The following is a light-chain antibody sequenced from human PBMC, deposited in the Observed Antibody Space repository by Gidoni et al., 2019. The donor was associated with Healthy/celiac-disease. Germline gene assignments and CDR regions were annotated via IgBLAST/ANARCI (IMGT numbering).Light chain of an antibody. V-gene: IGKV1-5*03. CDR3: QQYNSYPYT. J-gene: IGKJ2*01. CDR1: QSISSW. Sequence: DMQMTQSPSTLSASVGDRVTITCRASQSISSWLAWYQQKPGKAPKLLIYKASSLESGVPSRFSGSGSGTEFTLTTSSLQPDDFATYYCQQYNSYPYTFGQGTKLEIK. CDR2: KAS.